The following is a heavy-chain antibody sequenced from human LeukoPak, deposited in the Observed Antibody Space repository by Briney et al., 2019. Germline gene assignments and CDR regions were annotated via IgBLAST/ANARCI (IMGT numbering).Heavy chain of an antibody. D-gene: IGHD2-15*01. Sequence: GGSLRLSCAASGFTFSNYWMHWVRQVPGKGLVWVSRINTDESRTNYADSVEGRFTISRDNAKNTLYLQMNSLRAEDTAVYYCAKELIVAVVAVNYGMDVWGQGTTVTVSS. V-gene: IGHV3-74*01. CDR3: AKELIVAVVAVNYGMDV. CDR1: GFTFSNYW. CDR2: INTDESRT. J-gene: IGHJ6*02.